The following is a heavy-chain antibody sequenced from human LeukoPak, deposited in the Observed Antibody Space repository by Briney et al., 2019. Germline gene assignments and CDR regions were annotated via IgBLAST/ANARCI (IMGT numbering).Heavy chain of an antibody. CDR2: IYYSGST. CDR3: ARNENWFDP. D-gene: IGHD1-1*01. Sequence: SETLSLTCTVSGGSISSYYWSWIRQPPGKGLEWIGYIYYSGSTNYNPSLKSRVSISVDTSKNQFSLKLSSVTAADTAVYYCARNENWFDPWGQGTLVTVSS. V-gene: IGHV4-59*08. CDR1: GGSISSYY. J-gene: IGHJ5*02.